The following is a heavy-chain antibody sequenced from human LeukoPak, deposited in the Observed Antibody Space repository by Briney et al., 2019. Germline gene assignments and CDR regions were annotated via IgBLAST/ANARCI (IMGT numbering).Heavy chain of an antibody. D-gene: IGHD6-6*01. CDR3: ARHSGYSSSGYYYYGMDV. J-gene: IGHJ6*02. CDR1: GYSFTSYW. V-gene: IGHV5-51*01. CDR2: IYPGDSDT. Sequence: GESLKISCKGSGYSFTSYWIGWVRQMPGKGLEWMGIIYPGDSDTRYSPSFQGQVTISADKSISTAYLQWSSLKASDTAMYHCARHSGYSSSGYYYYGMDVWGQGTTVTVSS.